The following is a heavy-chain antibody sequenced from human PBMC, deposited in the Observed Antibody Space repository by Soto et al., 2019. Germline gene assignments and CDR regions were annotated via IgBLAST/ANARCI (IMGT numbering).Heavy chain of an antibody. D-gene: IGHD2-2*02. J-gene: IGHJ6*02. CDR3: TTDAYCISTSCYRYYYYYGMDV. Sequence: PGGSLRLSCAASGFTFSNAWMNWVRQAPGKGLEWVGRIKSKTDGGTTDYAAPVKGRFTISRDDSKNTLYLQMNSLKTEETAVYYCTTDAYCISTSCYRYYYYYGMDVWGQGTRVTVSS. CDR2: IKSKTDGGTT. CDR1: GFTFSNAW. V-gene: IGHV3-15*07.